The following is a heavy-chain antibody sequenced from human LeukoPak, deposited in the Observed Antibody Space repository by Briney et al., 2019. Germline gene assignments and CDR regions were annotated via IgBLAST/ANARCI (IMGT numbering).Heavy chain of an antibody. J-gene: IGHJ4*02. D-gene: IGHD2-15*01. CDR3: AKCRIIAAAFGFFVY. V-gene: IGHV3-30*18. Sequence: GGSLRLSCAASGFTFSSYAMHWVRHAPCKGLAWVSLISYDGSNKYYADSVNGRFTISRDNSKYTLYLEMNSLTAEDTAVYYCAKCRIIAAAFGFFVYWGERALVSVS. CDR2: ISYDGSNK. CDR1: GFTFSSYA.